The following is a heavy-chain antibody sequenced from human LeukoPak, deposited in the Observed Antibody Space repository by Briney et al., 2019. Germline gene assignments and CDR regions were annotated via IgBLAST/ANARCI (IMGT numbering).Heavy chain of an antibody. CDR2: ISGSGGST. CDR1: GFTFSSYA. CDR3: AKGLRGYYYYYGMDV. D-gene: IGHD3-22*01. V-gene: IGHV3-23*01. J-gene: IGHJ6*02. Sequence: LPGGSLRLSCAASGFTFSSYAMSWVRQAPGKGLEWVSAISGSGGSTYYADSMKGRFTISRDNSKNTLYLQTNSLRAEDTAVYYCAKGLRGYYYYYGMDVWGQGTTVTVSS.